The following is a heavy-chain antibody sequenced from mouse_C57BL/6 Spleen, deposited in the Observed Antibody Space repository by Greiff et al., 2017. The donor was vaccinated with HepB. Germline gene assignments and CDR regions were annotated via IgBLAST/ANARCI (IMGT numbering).Heavy chain of an antibody. Sequence: QVQLQQPGAELVMPGASVKLSCKASGYTFTSYWMHWVKQRPGQGLEWIGEIYPSDSYTNYNQKFKGKSTLTVDKSSSTAYMQLSSLTSEDSAVYYCARRGSYAMDYWGQGTSVTVSS. V-gene: IGHV1-69*01. CDR1: GYTFTSYW. J-gene: IGHJ4*01. CDR2: IYPSDSYT. CDR3: ARRGSYAMDY.